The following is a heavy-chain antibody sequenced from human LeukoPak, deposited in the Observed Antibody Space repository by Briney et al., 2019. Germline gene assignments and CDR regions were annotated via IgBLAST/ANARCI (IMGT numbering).Heavy chain of an antibody. J-gene: IGHJ4*02. CDR3: TKDPGRRSASAGSFDY. V-gene: IGHV3-30*02. Sequence: GGSLRLSCAASGYTFSSYGMHWVRQAPGKGLEWVAFIGYDGSSKYYADSVKGRFTISKDSSKNTLYLQMNSLRSEDTAVYYCTKDPGRRSASAGSFDYWGQGTLVTVSS. CDR1: GYTFSSYG. CDR2: IGYDGSSK. D-gene: IGHD2-15*01.